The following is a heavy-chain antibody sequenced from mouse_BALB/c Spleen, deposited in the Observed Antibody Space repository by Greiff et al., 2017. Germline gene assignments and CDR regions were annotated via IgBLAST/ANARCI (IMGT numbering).Heavy chain of an antibody. V-gene: IGHV14-1*02. Sequence: VQLQQSGAALVRPGALVKLSCKASGFNIKDYYMHWVKQRPEQGLEWIGGINPNNGGTSYNQKFKGKATLTVDKSSSTAYMELRSLTSEDSAVYYCARSLWSPYAMDCWGQGTSVTVAS. J-gene: IGHJ4*01. D-gene: IGHD1-1*02. CDR2: INPNNGGT. CDR3: ARSLWSPYAMDC. CDR1: GFNIKDYY.